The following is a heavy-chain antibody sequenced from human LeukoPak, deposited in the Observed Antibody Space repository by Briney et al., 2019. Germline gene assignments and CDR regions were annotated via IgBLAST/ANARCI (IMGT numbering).Heavy chain of an antibody. V-gene: IGHV1-69*13. J-gene: IGHJ4*02. D-gene: IGHD6-19*01. CDR2: IIPIFGTA. CDR3: ARPMAGYYFDY. Sequence: ASVKVFCKASGGTFSSYAISWVRQAPGQGLEWMGGIIPIFGTANYAQKFQGRVTITADESTSTAYMELSSLRSEDTAVYYCARPMAGYYFDYWGQGTLVTVSS. CDR1: GGTFSSYA.